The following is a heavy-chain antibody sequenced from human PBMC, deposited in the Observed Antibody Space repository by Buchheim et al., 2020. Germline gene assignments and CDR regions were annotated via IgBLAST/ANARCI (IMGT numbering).Heavy chain of an antibody. J-gene: IGHJ6*02. CDR3: ARDLGIAAEEESYYYYGMDV. Sequence: QGQLVESGGGLVKPGGSLRLSCAASGFTFSNIFMGWVRQAPGKGLELFSYIDDGTTIIYYGDSVKGRFTISRDNAKNSLYLQMNSLRAEDTAVYYCARDLGIAAEEESYYYYGMDVWGQGTT. CDR2: IDDGTTII. V-gene: IGHV3-11*04. D-gene: IGHD6-13*01. CDR1: GFTFSNIF.